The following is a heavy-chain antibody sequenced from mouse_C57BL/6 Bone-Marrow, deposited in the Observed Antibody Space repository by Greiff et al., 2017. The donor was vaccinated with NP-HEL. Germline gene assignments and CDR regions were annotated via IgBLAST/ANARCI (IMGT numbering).Heavy chain of an antibody. CDR1: GFTFSSYA. D-gene: IGHD2-2*01. CDR3: ARVDGYDEDWYFDV. CDR2: ISDGGSYT. V-gene: IGHV5-4*01. J-gene: IGHJ1*03. Sequence: EVQVVESGGGLVKPGGSLKLSCAASGFTFSSYAMSWVRQTPEKRLEWVATISDGGSYTYYPDNVKGRFTISRDNAKNNLYLQMSHLKSEDTAMYYCARVDGYDEDWYFDVWGTGTTVTVSS.